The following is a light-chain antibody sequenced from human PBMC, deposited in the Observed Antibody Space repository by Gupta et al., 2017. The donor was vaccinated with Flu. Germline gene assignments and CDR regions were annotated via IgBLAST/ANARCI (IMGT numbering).Light chain of an antibody. V-gene: IGLV4-69*01. J-gene: IGLJ2*01. CDR2: LNSDGSH. CDR1: GHSSYA. CDR3: QTWGTGIVV. Sequence: GHSSYAIAWHQQQPEKGPRYLMKLNSDGSHSKGDGIPDRFSGSSSGAERYLTISSLQSEDGADYYCQTWGTGIVVFGGGTKLTVL.